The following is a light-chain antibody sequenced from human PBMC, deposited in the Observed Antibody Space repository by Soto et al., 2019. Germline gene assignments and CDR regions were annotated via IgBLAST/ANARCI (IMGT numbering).Light chain of an antibody. CDR2: AAS. CDR1: QSISSY. Sequence: DIQMTQSPSSLSASVGDRVTITCRASQSISSYLNWYQQKPGKAPNLLIYAASSLQSGVPSRFSGSGSGTDFTLTICSLQPEDFATYYCQQSYRTPLTFGGGTKVDIK. CDR3: QQSYRTPLT. J-gene: IGKJ4*01. V-gene: IGKV1-39*01.